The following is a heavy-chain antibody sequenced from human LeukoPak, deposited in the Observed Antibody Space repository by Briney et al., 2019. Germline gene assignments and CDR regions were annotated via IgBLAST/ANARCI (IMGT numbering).Heavy chain of an antibody. Sequence: SGTLSLTCTVSGGSVSSGSYYWSWIRQHPGKGLEWIGYIYYSGSTNYNPSLKSRVTISVDTSKNQFSLKLSSVTAADTAVYYCARDILSGSPDAFDIWGQGTMVTVSS. CDR2: IYYSGST. V-gene: IGHV4-61*01. D-gene: IGHD1-26*01. J-gene: IGHJ3*02. CDR1: GGSVSSGSYY. CDR3: ARDILSGSPDAFDI.